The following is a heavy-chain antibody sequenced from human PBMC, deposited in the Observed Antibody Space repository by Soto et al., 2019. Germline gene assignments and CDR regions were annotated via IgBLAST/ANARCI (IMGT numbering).Heavy chain of an antibody. D-gene: IGHD6-6*01. CDR3: AKGLRIAAPPPRGPFDY. Sequence: GGSLRLSCAASGFTFISYAMSWVRQAPGKGLEWVSAISGSGGSTYYADSVKGRFTISRDNSKNTLYLQMNSLRAEDTAVYYCAKGLRIAAPPPRGPFDYWGQGTLVTVSS. V-gene: IGHV3-23*01. J-gene: IGHJ4*02. CDR2: ISGSGGST. CDR1: GFTFISYA.